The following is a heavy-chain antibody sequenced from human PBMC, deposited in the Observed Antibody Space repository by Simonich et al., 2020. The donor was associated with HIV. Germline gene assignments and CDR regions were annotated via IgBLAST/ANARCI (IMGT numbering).Heavy chain of an antibody. J-gene: IGHJ4*02. CDR3: ARRHPTTVTTPYFDY. CDR1: GGSFSVYY. D-gene: IGHD4-17*01. Sequence: QVQLQQWGAGLLKPSETLSLTCAVYGGSFSVYYWSWIRQPQGRGREWIGEINHSGRTNYNPSLKGRVTISVDTSKNQFSLKLSSVTAADTAVYYCARRHPTTVTTPYFDYWGQGTLVTVSS. V-gene: IGHV4-34*01. CDR2: INHSGRT.